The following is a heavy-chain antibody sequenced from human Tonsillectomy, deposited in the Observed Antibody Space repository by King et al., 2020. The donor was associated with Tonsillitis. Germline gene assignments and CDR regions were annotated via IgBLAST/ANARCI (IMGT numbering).Heavy chain of an antibody. CDR3: ARDQNYYDSSGYYRGGFDY. V-gene: IGHV4-59*01. CDR2: IYYSGST. D-gene: IGHD3-22*01. Sequence: QLQESGPGLVKPSETLSLTCTVSGGSISSYYWSWIRQPPGKGLEWIGYIYYSGSTNYNPSHKSRVTISVDTSKNQFSLKLSSVTAADTAVYYCARDQNYYDSSGYYRGGFDYWGQGTLVTVSS. J-gene: IGHJ4*02. CDR1: GGSISSYY.